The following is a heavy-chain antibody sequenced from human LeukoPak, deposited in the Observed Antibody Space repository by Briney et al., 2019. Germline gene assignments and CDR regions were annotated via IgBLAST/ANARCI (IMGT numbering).Heavy chain of an antibody. J-gene: IGHJ4*02. CDR2: IKYDGSDK. V-gene: IGHV3-7*04. Sequence: GGSLRLSCAASGFTFSGFWMSWVRQPPTKGLEWVANIKYDGSDKRYVASVKGRFTVSRDNANNTLYLQMNSLRAEDTAVYYCVRGGGSFDSWGQGTLVTVSS. CDR3: VRGGGSFDS. CDR1: GFTFSGFW. D-gene: IGHD3-16*01.